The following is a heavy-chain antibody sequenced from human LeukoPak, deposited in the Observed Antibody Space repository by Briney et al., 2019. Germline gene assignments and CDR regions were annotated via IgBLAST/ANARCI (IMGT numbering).Heavy chain of an antibody. Sequence: ASVKVSCKASGYTFTSYAMHWVRQAPGQRLEWMGWINAGNGNTKYSQEFQGRVTITRDTSASTAYMELSRLRSDDTAVYYCARVLSRDGYNTGYWGQGTLVTVSS. CDR2: INAGNGNT. CDR3: ARVLSRDGYNTGY. CDR1: GYTFTSYA. J-gene: IGHJ4*02. D-gene: IGHD5-24*01. V-gene: IGHV1-3*01.